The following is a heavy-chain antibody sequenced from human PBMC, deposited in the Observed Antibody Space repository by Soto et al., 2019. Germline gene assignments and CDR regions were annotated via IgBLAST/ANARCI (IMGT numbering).Heavy chain of an antibody. CDR2: ISYDGSNK. V-gene: IGHV3-30*10. J-gene: IGHJ4*02. D-gene: IGHD2-8*01. CDR1: GFTFNDYD. Sequence: GGSLRLSCAASGFTFNDYDMHWVRQAPGKGLEWVSFISYDGSNKYYTDSVKGRFTISRDNSKNTLYLQMNSLRPEDTAVYSCARDFPNYFFDYWGQGALVTVS. CDR3: ARDFPNYFFDY.